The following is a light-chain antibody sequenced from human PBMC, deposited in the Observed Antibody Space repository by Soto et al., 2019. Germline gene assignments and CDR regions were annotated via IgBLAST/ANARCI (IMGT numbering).Light chain of an antibody. V-gene: IGLV1-44*01. J-gene: IGLJ1*01. CDR3: AAWDGSLKGYV. CDR1: SSNIGSNT. CDR2: RNN. Sequence: QSVLTQPPSTSGTPGQRVTISCSGSSSNIGSNTVNWYQQPPGTAPKLLIYRNNQRPSGVPDRFSGSKSGTSASLAISGLQSEDEADYYCAAWDGSLKGYVFGTGTKLTVL.